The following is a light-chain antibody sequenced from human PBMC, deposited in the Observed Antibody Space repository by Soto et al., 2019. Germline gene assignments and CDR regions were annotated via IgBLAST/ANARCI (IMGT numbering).Light chain of an antibody. CDR1: QSVSSY. CDR2: DAS. J-gene: IGKJ4*01. Sequence: EIVLTQSPATLSLSPGERATLSRRASQSVSSYLAWYQQEPGQAPRLLIYDASNRATGIPARFSGSGSGTDFTLTISSLEPEDFAVYYCQQRSNWPLTFGGGTKVDIK. V-gene: IGKV3-11*01. CDR3: QQRSNWPLT.